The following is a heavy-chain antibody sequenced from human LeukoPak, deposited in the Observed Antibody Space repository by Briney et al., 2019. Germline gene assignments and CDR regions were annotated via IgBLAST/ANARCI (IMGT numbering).Heavy chain of an antibody. CDR3: ARDRGCGDCYPPANDVFDI. D-gene: IGHD2-21*02. Sequence: YSGGSTYYADSVKGRFTISRDNSKSTLYLQMNSLRAEDTAVYYCARDRGCGDCYPPANDVFDIWGQGTMVTVSS. CDR2: YSGGST. V-gene: IGHV3-66*01. J-gene: IGHJ3*02.